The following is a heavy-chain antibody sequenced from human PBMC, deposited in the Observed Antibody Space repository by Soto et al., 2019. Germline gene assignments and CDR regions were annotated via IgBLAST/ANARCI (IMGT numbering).Heavy chain of an antibody. D-gene: IGHD2-21*01. Sequence: PSETLSLTCTVSGGSISRYFWSWIRQSPGKGLEWIGYIFYTGSTTYNPSLKSRVTISIDTSKNQFSLKLSSLTAADTAVYYCAYFSDLEWFDPWGQGTLVTVSS. CDR1: GGSISRYF. J-gene: IGHJ5*02. CDR2: IFYTGST. CDR3: AYFSDLEWFDP. V-gene: IGHV4-59*01.